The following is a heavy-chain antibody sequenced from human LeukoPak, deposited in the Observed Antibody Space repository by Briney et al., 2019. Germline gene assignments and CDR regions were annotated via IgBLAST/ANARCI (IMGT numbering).Heavy chain of an antibody. CDR2: INHSGST. J-gene: IGHJ5*02. V-gene: IGHV4-34*01. CDR3: ARDIGYCSGGSCYDDNWFDP. D-gene: IGHD2-15*01. Sequence: SETLSLTCAVYGGSFSGYYWSWIRQPPGKGLEWIGEINHSGSTNYNPSLKSRVTISVDTSKNQFSLKLSSVTAADTAVYYCARDIGYCSGGSCYDDNWFDPWGQGTLVTVSS. CDR1: GGSFSGYY.